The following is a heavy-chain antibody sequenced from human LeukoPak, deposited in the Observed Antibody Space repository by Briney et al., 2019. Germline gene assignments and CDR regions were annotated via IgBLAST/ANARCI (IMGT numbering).Heavy chain of an antibody. D-gene: IGHD6-13*01. J-gene: IGHJ4*02. Sequence: SETLSLTCTVSVASISSGDHYWSWIRQPPGKGLGWIGYIYYSGSTYYNSSLENRVTISIDTSKNQFSLKLNSVTAADTAVYYCANPRDSSNWYTFDYWGQGTLVTVSS. CDR3: ANPRDSSNWYTFDY. V-gene: IGHV4-30-4*01. CDR2: IYYSGST. CDR1: VASISSGDHY.